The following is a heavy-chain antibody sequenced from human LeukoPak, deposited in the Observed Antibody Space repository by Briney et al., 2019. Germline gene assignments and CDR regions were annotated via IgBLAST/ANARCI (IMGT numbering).Heavy chain of an antibody. CDR2: IRYDGSNK. CDR1: GFTFSSYG. J-gene: IGHJ4*02. V-gene: IGHV3-30*02. CDR3: AKPMYNGYDYGVDY. Sequence: GGSLRLSCAASGFTFSSYGMHWVRQAPGKGLEWVAFIRYDGSNKYYADSVKGRFTISRDNSKNTLYLQMNSLRVEDTAVYYCAKPMYNGYDYGVDYWGQGTLVTVSS. D-gene: IGHD5-12*01.